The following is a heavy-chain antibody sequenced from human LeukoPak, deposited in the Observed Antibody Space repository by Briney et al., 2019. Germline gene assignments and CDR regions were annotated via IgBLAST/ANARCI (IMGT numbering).Heavy chain of an antibody. CDR2: IKQDGSEK. V-gene: IGHV3-7*01. J-gene: IGHJ4*02. Sequence: GGSLRLSCAASGFTFSSYWMSWVRQAPGKGLEWVANIKQDGSEKYYVDSVKGRFTISRDNAENSLYLQMNSLRAEDTAVYYCASDRDYYDSSGYLFDYWGQGTLVTVSS. CDR1: GFTFSSYW. D-gene: IGHD3-22*01. CDR3: ASDRDYYDSSGYLFDY.